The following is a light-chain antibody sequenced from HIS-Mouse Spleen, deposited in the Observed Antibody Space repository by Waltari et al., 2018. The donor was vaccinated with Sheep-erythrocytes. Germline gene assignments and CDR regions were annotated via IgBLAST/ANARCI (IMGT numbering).Light chain of an antibody. V-gene: IGLV2-11*01. Sequence: QSALTQPRSVSGSPGQSVTISCTRTSSDCGGYNYVSWYQQHPGKAPKPMIYDVSKRPSGVPDGFSGSKAGNTASRTISGLQAEDEADYYGCSYAGSYNHVFATGTKVTVL. CDR2: DVS. J-gene: IGLJ1*01. CDR3: CSYAGSYNHV. CDR1: SSDCGGYNY.